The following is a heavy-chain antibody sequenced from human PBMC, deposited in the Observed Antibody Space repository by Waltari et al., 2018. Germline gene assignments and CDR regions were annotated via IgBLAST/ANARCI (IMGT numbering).Heavy chain of an antibody. CDR1: GFKFSSYG. D-gene: IGHD1-1*01. V-gene: IGHV3-33*01. CDR3: ARPAWNDPPYYYGMDV. Sequence: QVQVVESGGGAVQPGQSLRLSCVTSGFKFSSYGMHWVRQAPGKGVGGVGVIWYDGSNTDYREAVKGRFTISRDNVKNTVDLQMNNLRVEDTAVYYCARPAWNDPPYYYGMDVWGPGTTVSVSS. J-gene: IGHJ6*02. CDR2: IWYDGSNT.